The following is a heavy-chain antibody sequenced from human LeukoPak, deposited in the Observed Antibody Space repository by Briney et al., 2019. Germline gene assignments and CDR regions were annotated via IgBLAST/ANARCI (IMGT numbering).Heavy chain of an antibody. CDR2: INPNDGDT. CDR3: ARANFLYCSSSTCLFDY. Sequence: ASVKVFCKASGYTFTDYYMHWVRQAPGQGFEWMGWINPNDGDTNYAQKFQGRVTMTRDTSISTAHMEVSRLRSDDTAVYYCARANFLYCSSSTCLFDYWGQGTLVTVSS. V-gene: IGHV1-2*02. J-gene: IGHJ4*02. D-gene: IGHD2-2*01. CDR1: GYTFTDYY.